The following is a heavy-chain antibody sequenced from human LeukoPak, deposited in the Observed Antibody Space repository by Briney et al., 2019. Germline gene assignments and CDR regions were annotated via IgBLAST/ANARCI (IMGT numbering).Heavy chain of an antibody. CDR2: IYHSGST. CDR1: GYSISSGYY. J-gene: IGHJ4*02. Sequence: PSETLSLTCAVSGYSISSGYYWGWIRQPPGKGLEWIGSIYHSGSTYYNPSLKSRVTISVDTSKNQFSLKLSSVTAPDTAVYYCARDYSNYDPSYIDYWGQGTLVTVSS. V-gene: IGHV4-38-2*01. CDR3: ARDYSNYDPSYIDY. D-gene: IGHD4-11*01.